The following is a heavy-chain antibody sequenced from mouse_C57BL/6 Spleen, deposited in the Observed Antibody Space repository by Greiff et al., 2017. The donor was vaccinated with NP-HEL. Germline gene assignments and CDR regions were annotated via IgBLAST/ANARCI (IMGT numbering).Heavy chain of an antibody. D-gene: IGHD1-1*01. CDR3: ARSYYYGSSYAYYFDY. Sequence: QVQLQQSGAELVKPGASVKLSCKASGYTFTSYWMHWVKQRPGQGLEWIGMIHPNSGSTNYNEKFKSKATLTVDKSSSTAYMQLSSLTSEDSAVYYCARSYYYGSSYAYYFDYWGQGTTLTVSS. CDR2: IHPNSGST. CDR1: GYTFTSYW. V-gene: IGHV1-64*01. J-gene: IGHJ2*01.